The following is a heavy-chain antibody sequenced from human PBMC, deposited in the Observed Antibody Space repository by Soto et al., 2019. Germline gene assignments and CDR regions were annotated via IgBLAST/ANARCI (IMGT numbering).Heavy chain of an antibody. J-gene: IGHJ3*02. CDR2: IYSGGST. D-gene: IGHD6-13*01. Sequence: GGSLRLSCATSGFTVSSNYMSWVRQAPGKGLEWVSVIYSGGSTYYADSVKGRFTISRDNSKNTLYLQMNSLRAEDTAVYYCARYKPLGEQQLVLGSAFDIWGQGTMVTVSS. CDR3: ARYKPLGEQQLVLGSAFDI. V-gene: IGHV3-66*01. CDR1: GFTVSSNY.